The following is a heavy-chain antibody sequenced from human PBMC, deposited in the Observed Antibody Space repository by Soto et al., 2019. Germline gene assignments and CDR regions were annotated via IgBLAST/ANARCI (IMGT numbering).Heavy chain of an antibody. CDR3: ARAPQGATSGNRFDP. CDR1: GYSFTSYW. D-gene: IGHD1-26*01. J-gene: IGHJ5*02. V-gene: IGHV5-51*01. Sequence: PGESLKISCKGSGYSFTSYWIGWVRQMPGKGLDWMGIIYPGDSDTRYSPSFQGQVTISADKSISTAYLQRSTLKSSDPAMYYCARAPQGATSGNRFDPWGQGNLVTV. CDR2: IYPGDSDT.